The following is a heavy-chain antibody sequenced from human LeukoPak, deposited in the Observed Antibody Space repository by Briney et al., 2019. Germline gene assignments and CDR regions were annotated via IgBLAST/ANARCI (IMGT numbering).Heavy chain of an antibody. CDR2: INDVSDDI. D-gene: IGHD2-2*01. CDR3: ARDTFQPGRIDC. CDR1: EFTFSLYA. Sequence: GRSLRLSCAPSEFTFSLYAMNWVRQAPGKGLEWVSYINDVSDDIHYADSVRGRFTISRDNAKNTLYLQMNSLRAEDTAVYYCARDTFQPGRIDCWGQGTLVIVSS. J-gene: IGHJ4*02. V-gene: IGHV3-21*05.